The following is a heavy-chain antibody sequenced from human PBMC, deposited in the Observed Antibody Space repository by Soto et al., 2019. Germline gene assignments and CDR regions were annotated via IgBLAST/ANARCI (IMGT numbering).Heavy chain of an antibody. CDR3: AGDSSGYYYGGDDWFDP. J-gene: IGHJ5*02. V-gene: IGHV3-21*01. CDR1: GFTFSSYS. CDR2: ISSSSSYI. D-gene: IGHD3-22*01. Sequence: GGSLRLSCAASGFTFSSYSMNWVRQAPGKGLEWVSSISSSSSYIYYADSVKGRFTISRDNAKNSLYLQMNSLRAEDTAVYYCAGDSSGYYYGGDDWFDPWGQGTLVTVSS.